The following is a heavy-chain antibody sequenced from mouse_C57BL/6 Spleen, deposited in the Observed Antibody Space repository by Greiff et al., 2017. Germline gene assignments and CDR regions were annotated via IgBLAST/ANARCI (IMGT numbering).Heavy chain of an antibody. V-gene: IGHV1-50*01. CDR3: ARRGLRSYYFDY. CDR1: GYTFTSYW. D-gene: IGHD1-1*01. J-gene: IGHJ2*01. CDR2: IDPSDSYT. Sequence: QVQLQQPGAELVKPGASVKLSCKASGYTFTSYWMQWVKQRPGQGLEWIGEIDPSDSYTNYNQKFKGKATLTVDTSSSPAYMQLSSLTSEDSAVYYCARRGLRSYYFDYWGQGTTLTVSA.